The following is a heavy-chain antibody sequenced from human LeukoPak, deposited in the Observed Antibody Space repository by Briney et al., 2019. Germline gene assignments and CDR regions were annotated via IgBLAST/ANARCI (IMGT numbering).Heavy chain of an antibody. CDR1: GYSFTSYW. D-gene: IGHD2-15*01. V-gene: IGHV5-51*01. CDR2: IYPGDSDT. J-gene: IGHJ3*02. Sequence: GESLKISCKGSGYSFTSYWIGWLRQMPGKGLEWMGIIYPGDSDTRYSPSFQGQVTISADKSISTAYLQWSSLKASDTAMYYCASGVVVVAAADAFDIWGQGTMVTVSS. CDR3: ASGVVVVAAADAFDI.